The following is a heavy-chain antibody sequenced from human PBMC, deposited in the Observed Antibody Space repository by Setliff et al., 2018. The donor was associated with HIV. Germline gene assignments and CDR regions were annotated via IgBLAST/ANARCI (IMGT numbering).Heavy chain of an antibody. CDR1: GGSISSYY. CDR3: ARLSTPTYYNFWSGLLDWYFDL. V-gene: IGHV4-59*08. J-gene: IGHJ2*01. Sequence: SETLSLTCTVSGGSISSYYWSWIRQPPGKGLEWIGYIYYSGSTNYNPSLKSRVTISVDTSKNQFSLKLSSVTAADTAVYYCARLSTPTYYNFWSGLLDWYFDLWGRGTLVTVS. CDR2: IYYSGST. D-gene: IGHD3-3*01.